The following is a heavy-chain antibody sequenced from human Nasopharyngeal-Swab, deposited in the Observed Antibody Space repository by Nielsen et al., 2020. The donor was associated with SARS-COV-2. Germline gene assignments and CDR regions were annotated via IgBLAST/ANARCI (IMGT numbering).Heavy chain of an antibody. V-gene: IGHV1-58*01. J-gene: IGHJ6*02. CDR3: AAEGYCSGGSCYSILYYYYGIDV. CDR2: IVVGSGNT. Sequence: SVKVSCKASGFTFTSSAVQWVRQARGQRLEWIGWIVVGSGNTNYAQKFQERVPITRDMSTSTAYMELSSLRSEDTAVYYCAAEGYCSGGSCYSILYYYYGIDVWGQGTTVTVSS. CDR1: GFTFTSSA. D-gene: IGHD2-15*01.